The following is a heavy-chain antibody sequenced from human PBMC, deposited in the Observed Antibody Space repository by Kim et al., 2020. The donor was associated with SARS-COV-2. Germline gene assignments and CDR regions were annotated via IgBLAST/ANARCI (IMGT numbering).Heavy chain of an antibody. CDR3: ARDPVRAFDYSNYVS. D-gene: IGHD4-4*01. J-gene: IGHJ5*02. V-gene: IGHV1-69*04. Sequence: QKFQGRVTITADKSTSTAYMELGSLRSEDTAVYYCARDPVRAFDYSNYVSWGQGTLVTVSS.